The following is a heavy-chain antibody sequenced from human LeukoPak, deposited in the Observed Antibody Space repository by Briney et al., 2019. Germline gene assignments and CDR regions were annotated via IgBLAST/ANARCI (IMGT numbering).Heavy chain of an antibody. CDR2: IYYSGYT. J-gene: IGHJ4*02. V-gene: IGHV4-39*07. Sequence: SETLSLTCTVSGGSISSNNYYWGWIRQPPGKGLEWIGSIYYSGYTYYNPSLKSRVTISVDTSKNQFSLKLSSVTAADTAVYYCARAGNYYYSSGYYSHFDYWGQGTLVTVSS. D-gene: IGHD3-22*01. CDR3: ARAGNYYYSSGYYSHFDY. CDR1: GGSISSNNYY.